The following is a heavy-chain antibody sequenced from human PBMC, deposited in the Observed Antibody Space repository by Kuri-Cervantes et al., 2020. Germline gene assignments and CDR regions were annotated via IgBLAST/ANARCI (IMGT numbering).Heavy chain of an antibody. V-gene: IGHV3-23*01. D-gene: IGHD7-27*01. CDR1: GFIFSDYW. CDR2: ISGSGGST. Sequence: GGSLRLSCAASGFIFSDYWMHWVRQASGKGLVWVSAISGSGGSTYYADSVKGRFTISRDNSKNTLYLQMNSLRAEDTAVYYCAKSALGAFDIWGQGTMVTVSS. CDR3: AKSALGAFDI. J-gene: IGHJ3*02.